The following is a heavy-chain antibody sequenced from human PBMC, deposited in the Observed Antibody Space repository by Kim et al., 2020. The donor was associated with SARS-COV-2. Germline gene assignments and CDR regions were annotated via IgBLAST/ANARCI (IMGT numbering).Heavy chain of an antibody. D-gene: IGHD6-6*01. Sequence: GGSLRLSCAASGFTFSGSAMHWVRQASGKGLEWVGRIRSKANSYATAYAASVKGRFTISRDDSKNTAYLQMNSLKTEDTAVYYCKLGSSSSGVGYYYYGMDVWGQGTTVTVSS. V-gene: IGHV3-73*01. CDR3: KLGSSSSGVGYYYYGMDV. CDR1: GFTFSGSA. J-gene: IGHJ6*02. CDR2: IRSKANSYAT.